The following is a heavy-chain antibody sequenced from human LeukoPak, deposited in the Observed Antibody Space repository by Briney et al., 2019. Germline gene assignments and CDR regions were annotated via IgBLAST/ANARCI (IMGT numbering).Heavy chain of an antibody. D-gene: IGHD6-19*01. CDR2: IRWNSGSI. CDR3: AKGSSSGWYGNWFDP. Sequence: GGSLRLSCAASGFTFDDYAMHWVRQAPGKGLEWVSGIRWNSGSIGYADSVKARFNIFRDNAKNSLYLQMHSLRAEDTALYYCAKGSSSGWYGNWFDPWGQGTLVTVSS. J-gene: IGHJ5*02. V-gene: IGHV3-9*01. CDR1: GFTFDDYA.